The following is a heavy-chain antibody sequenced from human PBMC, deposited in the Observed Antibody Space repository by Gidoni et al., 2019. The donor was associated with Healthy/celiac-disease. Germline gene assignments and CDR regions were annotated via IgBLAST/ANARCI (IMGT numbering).Heavy chain of an antibody. CDR2: ISSSGSTI. V-gene: IGHV3-11*01. CDR1: GFPFSDYY. D-gene: IGHD7-27*01. J-gene: IGHJ6*03. CDR3: ARDYPLGTFRYYYMDV. Sequence: QLQLVESGGGLVKPGGSLRLSCAASGFPFSDYYMSWIRQVPGKGLEWVSYISSSGSTIYYADSVKGRFTISRDNAKNSLYLQMNSLRAEDTAVYYCARDYPLGTFRYYYMDVWGKGTTVTVSS.